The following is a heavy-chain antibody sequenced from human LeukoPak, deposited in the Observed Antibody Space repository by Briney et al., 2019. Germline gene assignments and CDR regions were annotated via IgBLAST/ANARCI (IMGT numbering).Heavy chain of an antibody. CDR2: IKQDGSEK. D-gene: IGHD3-3*01. J-gene: IGHJ3*02. Sequence: PGGSLRLSCTASRFTFSRYWMNWVRQAPGKGLEWVANIKQDGSEKYYVDSVKGRFTISRDNAKNSLYLQMNSLRAEDTAMYYCVKPITISGATDAFDIWGQGTMVTVSS. CDR1: RFTFSRYW. CDR3: VKPITISGATDAFDI. V-gene: IGHV3-7*01.